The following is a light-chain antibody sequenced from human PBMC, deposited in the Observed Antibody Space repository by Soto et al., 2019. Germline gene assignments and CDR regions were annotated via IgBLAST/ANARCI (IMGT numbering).Light chain of an antibody. CDR2: DAS. Sequence: DIQMTQSPSTLSASVGDRVTLTCRASRSITNWLAWFQQKPGKAPKLLIYDASNLESGVPSRFSGSGSGTEFTLSLSSLQPDDFGTYYCQQYTTDPFTFGPGTIVDLK. CDR3: QQYTTDPFT. CDR1: RSITNW. J-gene: IGKJ3*01. V-gene: IGKV1-5*01.